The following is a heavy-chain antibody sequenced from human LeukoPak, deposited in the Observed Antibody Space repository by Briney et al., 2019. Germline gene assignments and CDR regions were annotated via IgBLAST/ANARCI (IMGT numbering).Heavy chain of an antibody. CDR2: IYSGGTT. J-gene: IGHJ4*02. CDR3: ARVSYKYTGYQYYFDY. CDR1: GFIVSSNY. D-gene: IGHD5-12*01. Sequence: GGSLRLSCAASGFIVSSNYMSWVRQAPGKGLEWVSVIYSGGTTYYADSVKGRFTISRDTSKNALYLQMNSLRAEDTAVYYCARVSYKYTGYQYYFDYWGQGTLVTVSS. V-gene: IGHV3-53*01.